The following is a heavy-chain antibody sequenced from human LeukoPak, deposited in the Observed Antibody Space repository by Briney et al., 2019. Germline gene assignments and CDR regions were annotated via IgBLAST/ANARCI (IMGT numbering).Heavy chain of an antibody. Sequence: GGSLRLSCAASGFTFSSHAMSWVRQAPGTGLQWVSIITGSGGDTNYADSVKGRFTISRDNSKNTLYLQLNSLRAEDTAAYYCAKHVRSGGQDYIDYWGQGALVTVSS. CDR2: ITGSGGDT. D-gene: IGHD3-16*01. CDR1: GFTFSSHA. V-gene: IGHV3-23*01. J-gene: IGHJ4*02. CDR3: AKHVRSGGQDYIDY.